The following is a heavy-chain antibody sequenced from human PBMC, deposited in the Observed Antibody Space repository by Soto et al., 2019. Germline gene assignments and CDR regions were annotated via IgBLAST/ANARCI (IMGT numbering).Heavy chain of an antibody. V-gene: IGHV1-69*13. CDR2: IIPIFGTA. CDR3: AREVRRGSGSYYKSDNWFDP. CDR1: GGTFSSYA. J-gene: IGHJ5*02. D-gene: IGHD3-10*01. Sequence: SVKVSCKASGGTFSSYAISWVRQAPGQGLEWMGGIIPIFGTANYAQKFQGRVTITADESTSTAYMELSSLRSEDTAVYYCAREVRRGSGSYYKSDNWFDPWGQGTLVTVSS.